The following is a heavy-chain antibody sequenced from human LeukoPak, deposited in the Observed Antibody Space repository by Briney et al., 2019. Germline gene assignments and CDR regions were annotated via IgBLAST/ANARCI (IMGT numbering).Heavy chain of an antibody. V-gene: IGHV1-58*01. J-gene: IGHJ6*04. CDR3: ATVITMVLYGMDV. D-gene: IGHD3-10*01. CDR1: GFTFTSSA. CDR2: IVVGSGNT. Sequence: GTSVKVSCKASGFTFTSSAVQWVRQARGQRLEWIGWIVVGSGNTNYAQKFEERVTITRDMSTSTAYMELSSLRSEDTAVYYCATVITMVLYGMDVWGKGTTVTVSS.